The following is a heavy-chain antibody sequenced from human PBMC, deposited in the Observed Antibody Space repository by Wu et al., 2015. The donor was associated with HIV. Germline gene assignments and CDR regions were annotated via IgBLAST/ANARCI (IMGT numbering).Heavy chain of an antibody. CDR2: INHSGST. CDR3: ARGVKNRHRVAARPFILAFDI. D-gene: IGHD6-6*01. Sequence: QVQLQQWGAGLLKPSETLSLTCAVYGGSFSGYYWSWIRQPPGKGLEWIGEINHSGSTNYNPSLKSRVTISVDTSKNQFSLKLSSVTAADTAVYYCARGVKNRHRVAARPFILAFDIWGQGTMVTVSS. CDR1: GGSFSGYY. J-gene: IGHJ3*02. V-gene: IGHV4-34*01.